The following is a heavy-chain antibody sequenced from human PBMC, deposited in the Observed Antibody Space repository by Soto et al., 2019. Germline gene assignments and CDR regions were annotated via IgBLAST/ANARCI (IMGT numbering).Heavy chain of an antibody. CDR2: IYYSGST. CDR3: ARSYYDYVWGSYWLDP. J-gene: IGHJ5*02. Sequence: SETLSLTCTVSGGSISSYYWSWIRQPPGKGLEWIGYIYYSGSTNYNPSLKSRVTISVDTSKNQFSLKLSSVTAADTAVYYCARSYYDYVWGSYWLDPWGQGTMVTVYS. D-gene: IGHD3-16*01. V-gene: IGHV4-59*13. CDR1: GGSISSYY.